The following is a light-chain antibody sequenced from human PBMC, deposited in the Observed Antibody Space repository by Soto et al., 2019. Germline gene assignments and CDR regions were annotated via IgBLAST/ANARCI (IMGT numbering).Light chain of an antibody. CDR2: DVF. J-gene: IGKJ5*01. Sequence: AIQVTQSPSSLSASVGDTVTITCRASQGMSSAFAWYQQKTGKVPILLIYDVFNLQSGGPSRFSGSGSGTEFNLTISRLQPEDVATYYCQQLETYPLTFCQGTRLEVK. CDR1: QGMSSA. V-gene: IGKV1-13*02. CDR3: QQLETYPLT.